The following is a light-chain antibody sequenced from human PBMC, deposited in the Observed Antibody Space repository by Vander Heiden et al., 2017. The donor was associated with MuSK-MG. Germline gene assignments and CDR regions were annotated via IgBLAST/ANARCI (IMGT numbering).Light chain of an antibody. CDR1: QSVSITY. J-gene: IGKJ2*01. CDR2: GAS. CDR3: QLYDCFHNYI. V-gene: IGKV3-20*01. Sequence: EVVLTQSPGTLSLSPGETAILSCRARQSVSITYLAWYQQRPGQAPRLLIYGASSRATGIPDRFSGSGYGTDFTLTISRREPEDFAVYFCQLYDCFHNYIFGQGTKLQIK.